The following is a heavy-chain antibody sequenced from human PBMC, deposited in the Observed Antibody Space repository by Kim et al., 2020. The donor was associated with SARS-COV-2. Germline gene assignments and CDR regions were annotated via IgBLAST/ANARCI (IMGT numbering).Heavy chain of an antibody. V-gene: IGHV4-31*02. D-gene: IGHD6-19*01. Sequence: PSPKSRVTISVDTSKNQFSLKLSSVTAAGTAVYYCATDPNRGWRNDAFDIWGQGTMVTVSS. J-gene: IGHJ3*02. CDR3: ATDPNRGWRNDAFDI.